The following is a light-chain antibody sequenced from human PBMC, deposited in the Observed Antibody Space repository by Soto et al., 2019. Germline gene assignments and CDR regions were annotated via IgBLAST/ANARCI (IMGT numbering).Light chain of an antibody. CDR1: SSDVGSYNL. CDR2: EVS. J-gene: IGLJ1*01. CDR3: CSYAGSSYV. Sequence: QSALTQPASVSGSTGQSITISRTGTSSDVGSYNLVSWYQQHPGKAPKLMIYEVSKRPSGVSNRFSGSKSGNTASLTISGLQAEDEADYYCCSYAGSSYVFGTGTKVTVL. V-gene: IGLV2-23*02.